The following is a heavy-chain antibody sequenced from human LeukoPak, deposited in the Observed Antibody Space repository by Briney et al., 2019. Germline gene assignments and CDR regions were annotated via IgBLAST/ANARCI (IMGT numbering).Heavy chain of an antibody. J-gene: IGHJ5*02. V-gene: IGHV4-59*01. Sequence: SETLSLTCTVSGGSISSYYWSWIRQPPGKGLEWIGYIYYSGSTNYNPSPKSRVTISVDTSKNQFSLKLSSVTAADTAVYYCARFVVVRAAISGWFDPWGQGTLVTVSS. CDR2: IYYSGST. CDR3: ARFVVVRAAISGWFDP. CDR1: GGSISSYY. D-gene: IGHD2-2*01.